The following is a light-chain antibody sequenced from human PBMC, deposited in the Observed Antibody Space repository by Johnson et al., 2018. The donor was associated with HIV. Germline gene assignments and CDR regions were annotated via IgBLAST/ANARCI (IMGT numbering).Light chain of an antibody. V-gene: IGLV1-51*02. CDR1: SSNIGNNY. CDR2: ENN. J-gene: IGLJ1*01. Sequence: QSVLTQPPSVSAAPGQKVTISCSGSSSNIGNNYVSWYQQLPGTAPKLLIYENNKRPSGIPDRFSGSKSGTSATLGITGLQTGDEPDYYCGTWDSSLSAYVFGNGTKVNVL. CDR3: GTWDSSLSAYV.